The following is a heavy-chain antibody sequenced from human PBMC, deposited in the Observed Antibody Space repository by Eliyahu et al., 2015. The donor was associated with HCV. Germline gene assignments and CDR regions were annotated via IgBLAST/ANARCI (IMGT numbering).Heavy chain of an antibody. CDR3: ARDPPKLGTSRYYYGMDV. CDR2: ISAYNGNT. V-gene: IGHV1-18*01. J-gene: IGHJ6*02. D-gene: IGHD7-27*01. Sequence: QVQLVQSGAEVKKPGASVKVSCKASGYTFTSXGXSWVRQAPGQGLEWMGWISAYNGNTNXAQKLQGRVTMTTDTSTSTAYMELRSLRSDDTAVYYCARDPPKLGTSRYYYGMDVWGQGTTVTVSS. CDR1: GYTFTSXG.